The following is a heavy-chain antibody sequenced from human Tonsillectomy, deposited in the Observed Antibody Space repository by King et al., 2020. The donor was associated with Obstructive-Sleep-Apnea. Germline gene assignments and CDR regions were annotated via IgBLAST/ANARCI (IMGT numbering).Heavy chain of an antibody. J-gene: IGHJ3*02. CDR2: IGYDGINK. Sequence: VQLVESGGGVVQPGRSLRLSCAASGFTFSSYGMHWVRQAPGKGLEWVAVIGYDGINKYYADSVKGRFTLSRYNSKNTLYLQMNSLRAEDTAVYYCARDVKEASEVLWLGELSTDAFDIWGQGTMVTVSS. V-gene: IGHV3-33*01. CDR1: GFTFSSYG. D-gene: IGHD3-10*01. CDR3: ARDVKEASEVLWLGELSTDAFDI.